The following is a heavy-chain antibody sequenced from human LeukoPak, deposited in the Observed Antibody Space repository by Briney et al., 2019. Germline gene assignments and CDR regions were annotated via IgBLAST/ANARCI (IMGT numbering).Heavy chain of an antibody. CDR1: GGSFSGYY. V-gene: IGHV4-34*01. Sequence: SETLSLTCAVYGGSFSGYYWSWIRQPPGKGLGWIGEINHSGSTNYNPSLKSRVTISVDTSKNQFSLKLSSVTAAGTAVYYCATATEGDFDYWGQGTLVTVSS. CDR3: ATATEGDFDY. CDR2: INHSGST. J-gene: IGHJ4*02.